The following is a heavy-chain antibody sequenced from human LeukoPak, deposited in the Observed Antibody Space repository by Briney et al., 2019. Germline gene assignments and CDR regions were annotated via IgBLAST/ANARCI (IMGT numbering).Heavy chain of an antibody. CDR3: ATDVIAAAQRGAFDI. J-gene: IGHJ3*02. CDR2: VDPEDGET. Sequence: ASVKVSCKVSGYTFTDYYIHWVQQAPGKGLEWMGLVDPEDGETIYAEKFQGRVTITADTSTDTAYMELSSLRSEDTAVYYCATDVIAAAQRGAFDIWGQGTMVTVSS. CDR1: GYTFTDYY. V-gene: IGHV1-69-2*01. D-gene: IGHD6-13*01.